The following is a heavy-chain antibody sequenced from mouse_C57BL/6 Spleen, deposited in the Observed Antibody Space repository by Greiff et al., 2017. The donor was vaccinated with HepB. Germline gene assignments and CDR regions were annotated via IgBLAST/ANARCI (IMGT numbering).Heavy chain of an antibody. CDR1: GYTFTDYY. V-gene: IGHV1-75*01. J-gene: IGHJ3*01. CDR2: IFPGSGST. CDR3: AREGYYDYGAWFAY. D-gene: IGHD2-4*01. Sequence: QVQLQQSGPELVKPGASVKISCKASGYTFTDYYINWVKQRPGQGLEWIGWIFPGSGSTYYNEKFKGKATLTVDKSSSTAYMLLSSLTSEDSAVYFCAREGYYDYGAWFAYWGQGTLVTVSA.